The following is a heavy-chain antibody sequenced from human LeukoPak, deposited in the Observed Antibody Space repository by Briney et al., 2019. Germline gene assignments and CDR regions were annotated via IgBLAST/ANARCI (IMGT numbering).Heavy chain of an antibody. D-gene: IGHD1-1*01. CDR3: ARGGPLEYDAFDI. Sequence: GASVKVSCNASGYTFTGYYIHWVRQAPGQGLQWMGWINPYSGGTKYAQRFQGRVTMTRDTSISTAYMELSNLKSDDTALYYCARGGPLEYDAFDIWGQGTMVTVSS. CDR2: INPYSGGT. V-gene: IGHV1-2*02. J-gene: IGHJ3*02. CDR1: GYTFTGYY.